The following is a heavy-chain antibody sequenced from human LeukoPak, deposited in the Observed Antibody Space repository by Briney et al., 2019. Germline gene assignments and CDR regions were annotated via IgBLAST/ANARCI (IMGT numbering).Heavy chain of an antibody. V-gene: IGHV1-69*13. CDR3: ARARDSPRRFLENWFDP. J-gene: IGHJ5*02. Sequence: ASVKVSCKASGGTLCSYVISWVRQAPGQGLEWMGGIIPIFGTANYAQKFQGRVTITADESTSTAYMELSSLRSEDTAVYYCARARDSPRRFLENWFDPWGQGTLVTVSS. CDR1: GGTLCSYV. CDR2: IIPIFGTA. D-gene: IGHD3-3*01.